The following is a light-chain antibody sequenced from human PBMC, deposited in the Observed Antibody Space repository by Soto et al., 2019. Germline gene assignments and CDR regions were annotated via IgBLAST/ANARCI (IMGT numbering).Light chain of an antibody. Sequence: DIQMTQSPSSLSASVGDRVTITCRASQGISNDLAWYQQKPGKVPKLLIYAASTLESGVPSRFSGRGSGTDIALTISSLQPEDVATYYCQNYNRAPRTFGQGTKVDIK. V-gene: IGKV1-27*01. CDR3: QNYNRAPRT. J-gene: IGKJ1*01. CDR2: AAS. CDR1: QGISND.